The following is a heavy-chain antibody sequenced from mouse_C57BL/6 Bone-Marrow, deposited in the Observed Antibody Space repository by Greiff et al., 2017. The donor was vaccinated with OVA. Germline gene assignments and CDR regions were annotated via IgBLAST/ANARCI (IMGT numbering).Heavy chain of an antibody. D-gene: IGHD2-4*01. CDR3: ASGGLRRRDWCAY. J-gene: IGHJ3*01. CDR1: GYTFTSYW. V-gene: IGHV1-64*01. CDR2: IHPNSGST. Sequence: QVQLQQPGAELVKPGASVKLSCKASGYTFTSYWMHWVKQRPGQGLEWIGRIHPNSGSTNYNEKFKSKATLTVDKSSSTAYMQLSSLTSEDSAVYYCASGGLRRRDWCAYWGQGTLVTVAA.